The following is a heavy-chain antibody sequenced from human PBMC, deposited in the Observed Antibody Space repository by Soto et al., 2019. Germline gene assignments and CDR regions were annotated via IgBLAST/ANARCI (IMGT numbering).Heavy chain of an antibody. V-gene: IGHV3-21*01. CDR3: ARESEDLTSNFDY. CDR2: ISSTTNYI. CDR1: GFTFTRYS. J-gene: IGHJ4*02. Sequence: LRLSCAASGFTFTRYSMNWVRQAPGKGLEWVSSISSTTNYIYYAGSMKGRFTVSRDNAKNSVYLEMNSLSAEDTALYYCARESEDLTSNFDYWGQGTLVTVSS.